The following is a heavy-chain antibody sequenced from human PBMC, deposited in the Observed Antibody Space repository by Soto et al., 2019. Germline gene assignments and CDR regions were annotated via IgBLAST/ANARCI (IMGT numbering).Heavy chain of an antibody. D-gene: IGHD1-1*01. V-gene: IGHV3-15*01. J-gene: IGHJ4*02. CDR2: IKSKSDGGTI. Sequence: GGSLRLSCAASGFTFSNAWMSWVRQAPGKGLEWVGRIKSKSDGGTIDYAAPVKGRFTISRDDSKNTLYLQMNSQKTEDTAVYYCTTDRGGGGTPREVPDYWGQGTLVTVSS. CDR3: TTDRGGGGTPREVPDY. CDR1: GFTFSNAW.